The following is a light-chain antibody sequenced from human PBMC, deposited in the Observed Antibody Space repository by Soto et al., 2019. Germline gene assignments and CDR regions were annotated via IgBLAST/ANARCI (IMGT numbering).Light chain of an antibody. CDR3: QQYNSYSWT. CDR1: QSISSW. CDR2: KAS. Sequence: DIQMTHSPSTLSAPVGDRVTITCRASQSISSWLAWYQQKPGKAPKLLIYKASSLESGVPSRFSGSGSGTEFTLTISSLQPDDFATYYCQQYNSYSWTFGQGTKVDIK. J-gene: IGKJ1*01. V-gene: IGKV1-5*03.